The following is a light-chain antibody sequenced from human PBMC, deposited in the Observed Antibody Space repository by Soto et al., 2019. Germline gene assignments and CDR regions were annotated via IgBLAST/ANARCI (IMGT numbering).Light chain of an antibody. CDR1: SSDVGGYNF. J-gene: IGLJ2*01. V-gene: IGLV2-8*01. CDR3: TSYAGSNIPVV. CDR2: EVS. Sequence: QSVLTQPPSASGSPGQSVTISCTGTSSDVGGYNFVSWYQQHPGKAPKLMIYEVSKWPSGVPDRFSGSKSGNTASLTVSGLQADDEADYYCTSYAGSNIPVVFGGGTKLTVL.